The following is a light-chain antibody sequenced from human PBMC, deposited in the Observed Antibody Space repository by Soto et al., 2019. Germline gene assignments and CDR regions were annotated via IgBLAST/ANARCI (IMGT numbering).Light chain of an antibody. CDR3: QQYETFSGT. J-gene: IGKJ1*01. V-gene: IGKV1-5*01. CDR1: SVSGW. CDR2: DAS. Sequence: SVSGWLAWYQQKPGEAPKLLIYDASALPRGVPSRFSGSGSGTKFTLTIASLQPDDFATYYCQQYETFSGTFXPGTKVDIK.